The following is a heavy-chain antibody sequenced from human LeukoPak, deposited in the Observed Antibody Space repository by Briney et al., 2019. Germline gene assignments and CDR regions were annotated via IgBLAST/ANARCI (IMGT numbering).Heavy chain of an antibody. J-gene: IGHJ4*02. D-gene: IGHD3-22*01. V-gene: IGHV3-53*01. CDR3: ASGVSSGSNVDPFDS. CDR2: MYSGGAT. CDR1: GFSVSSNY. Sequence: GGSLRLSCAASGFSVSSNYMSWVRQAPGKGLEWVSVMYSGGATHYGNSVQRRFTHPRDNSKNTLYLQMNSLRAEDTAIYYCASGVSSGSNVDPFDSWGQGTPVIVSS.